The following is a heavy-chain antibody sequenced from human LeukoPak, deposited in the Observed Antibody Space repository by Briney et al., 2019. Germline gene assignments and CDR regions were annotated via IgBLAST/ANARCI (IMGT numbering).Heavy chain of an antibody. CDR3: ARDATPTQLWFRGSFDY. V-gene: IGHV3-48*01. CDR2: IGSSSLSI. J-gene: IGHJ4*02. CDR1: GFTFSDFG. D-gene: IGHD5-18*01. Sequence: GGSLRLSCAASGFTFSDFGMTWVRQAPGKGLERVSYIGSSSLSIYYADSVKGRFTISRDNARNSLYLQMNSLRAEDTAMYYCARDATPTQLWFRGSFDYWGLGALVTVAS.